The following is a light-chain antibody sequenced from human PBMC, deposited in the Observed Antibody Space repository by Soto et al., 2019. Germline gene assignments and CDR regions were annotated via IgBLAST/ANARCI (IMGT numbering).Light chain of an antibody. J-gene: IGLJ2*01. V-gene: IGLV2-14*03. Sequence: QSALTQPASVSGSPGQWITISCTGTSSDIGAYNYVSWYQQHPGKAPKLMIYDVNVRPSGVSNRFSGSKSGNTASLTTSGLQAEDEADYYCTSWTTSTTMIFGGGTKVTVL. CDR3: TSWTTSTTMI. CDR1: SSDIGAYNY. CDR2: DVN.